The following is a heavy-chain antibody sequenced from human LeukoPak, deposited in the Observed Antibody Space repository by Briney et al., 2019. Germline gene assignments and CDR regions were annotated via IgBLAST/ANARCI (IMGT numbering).Heavy chain of an antibody. CDR3: AKQNGDYENWFDP. J-gene: IGHJ5*02. V-gene: IGHV3-30*18. D-gene: IGHD4-17*01. Sequence: GGSLRLSCAASGVTFSSYGMHWVRQAPGKGLEWVAVISDDGSNKYYADAVKGRFTISRDNSKNTLYLQMKSLRAEDTAVYYCAKQNGDYENWFDPWGQGTLVTVSS. CDR2: ISDDGSNK. CDR1: GVTFSSYG.